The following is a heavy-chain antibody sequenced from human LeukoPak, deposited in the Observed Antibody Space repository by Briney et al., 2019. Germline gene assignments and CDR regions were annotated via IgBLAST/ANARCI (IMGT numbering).Heavy chain of an antibody. CDR2: ISSSSSYI. Sequence: GGSLRLSCAASGFTFSSYSMNWVRQAPGKGLEWVSSISSSSSYIYYAHSVKGRFTISRDNAKNSLYLKMNSLRAEDTAVYYCARRLDSSRLGYYFDYWGQGTLVTVSS. CDR3: ARRLDSSRLGYYFDY. J-gene: IGHJ4*02. D-gene: IGHD6-13*01. CDR1: GFTFSSYS. V-gene: IGHV3-21*04.